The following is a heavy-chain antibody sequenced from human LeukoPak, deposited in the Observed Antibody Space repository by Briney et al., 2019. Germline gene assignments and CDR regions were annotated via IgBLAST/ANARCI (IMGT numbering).Heavy chain of an antibody. CDR3: AKWPDGTDAFDI. CDR1: GFTLSSYA. CDR2: ISGSGGST. J-gene: IGHJ3*02. V-gene: IGHV3-23*01. D-gene: IGHD1-1*01. Sequence: PGGSLRLSCAASGFTLSSYAMSWVRQAPGKGLEWVSTISGSGGSTYYADSVKGRFTISRDNSKNTLYLQMNSLRAEDTAVYYCAKWPDGTDAFDIWGQGTMVTVSS.